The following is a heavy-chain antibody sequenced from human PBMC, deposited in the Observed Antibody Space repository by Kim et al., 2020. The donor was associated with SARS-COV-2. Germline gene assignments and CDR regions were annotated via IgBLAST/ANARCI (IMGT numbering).Heavy chain of an antibody. CDR1: GGTFSSYA. CDR3: AREKRGAASGNWFDP. J-gene: IGHJ5*02. CDR2: IIPIFGTA. Sequence: SVKVSCKASGGTFSSYAISWVRQAPGQGLEWMGGIIPIFGTANYAQKFQGRVTITADESTSTAYMELSSLRSEDTAVYYCAREKRGAASGNWFDPWGQGTLVTVSS. V-gene: IGHV1-69*13. D-gene: IGHD1-26*01.